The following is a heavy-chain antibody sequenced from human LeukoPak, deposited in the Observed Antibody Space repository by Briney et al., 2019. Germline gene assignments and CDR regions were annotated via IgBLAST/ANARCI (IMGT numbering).Heavy chain of an antibody. CDR3: ARGDPYYYDSSGLGDAFDI. CDR1: GGSISSYY. CDR2: IYHSGST. Sequence: SETLSLTCTVSGGSISSYYWSWIRQPAGKGLEWIGSIYHSGSTYYNPSLKSRVTISVDTSKNQFSLKLSSVTAADTAVYYCARGDPYYYDSSGLGDAFDIWGQGTMVTVSS. V-gene: IGHV4-4*07. D-gene: IGHD3-22*01. J-gene: IGHJ3*02.